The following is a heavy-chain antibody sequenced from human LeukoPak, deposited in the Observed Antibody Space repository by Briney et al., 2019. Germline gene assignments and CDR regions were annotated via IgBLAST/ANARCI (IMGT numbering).Heavy chain of an antibody. CDR2: IYTSGST. J-gene: IGHJ3*02. D-gene: IGHD3-22*01. Sequence: SETLSLTCTVSGGSISSYYWSWIRQPAGKGLEWIGRIYTSGSTNYNPSLKSRVTISVDTSKNQSSLKLSSVTAADTAVYYCARDFRYDSSGDDAFDIWGQGTMVTVSS. CDR1: GGSISSYY. V-gene: IGHV4-4*07. CDR3: ARDFRYDSSGDDAFDI.